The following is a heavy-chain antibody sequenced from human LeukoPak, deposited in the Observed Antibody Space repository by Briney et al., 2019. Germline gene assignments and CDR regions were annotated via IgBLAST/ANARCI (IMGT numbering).Heavy chain of an antibody. J-gene: IGHJ4*02. CDR2: ISGSGSDI. Sequence: RTGGSLRLSCAASGFTFRDYYMSWIRQAPGKGLEGVSYISGSGSDIKYADSVKGRFTVSRDNAKNSLYLQMNSLRVEDTAVYYCARVAREFDSWGQGTLVTDSS. V-gene: IGHV3-11*01. CDR3: ARVAREFDS. CDR1: GFTFRDYY.